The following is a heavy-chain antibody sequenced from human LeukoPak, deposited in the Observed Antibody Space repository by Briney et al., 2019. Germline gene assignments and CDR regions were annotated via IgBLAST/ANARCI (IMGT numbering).Heavy chain of an antibody. D-gene: IGHD1-26*01. CDR3: AKDRIVGATHRGYAFDI. V-gene: IGHV3-11*01. CDR1: GFTSTDYY. Sequence: PGGSLRLSCAASGFTSTDYYMTWIRQAPGKGLEWVSYISRNGDTTYYADSVKGRFTISRDNSKNTLYLQMNSLRAEDTAVYYCAKDRIVGATHRGYAFDIWGQGTMVTVSS. CDR2: ISRNGDTT. J-gene: IGHJ3*02.